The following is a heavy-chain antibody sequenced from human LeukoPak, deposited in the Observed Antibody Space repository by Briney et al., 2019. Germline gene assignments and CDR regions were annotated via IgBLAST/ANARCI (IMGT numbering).Heavy chain of an antibody. CDR3: ARHETSSSWTSSFDY. CDR1: GYSISSGYY. D-gene: IGHD6-13*01. V-gene: IGHV4-38-2*02. J-gene: IGHJ4*02. Sequence: SETLSLTCTVSGYSISSGYYWGWIRQPPGKGLEWIGYIYYSGSTNYNPSLKSRVTISVDTSKNQFSLKLTSVTAADTAVYYCARHETSSSWTSSFDYWGQGILVTVSS. CDR2: IYYSGST.